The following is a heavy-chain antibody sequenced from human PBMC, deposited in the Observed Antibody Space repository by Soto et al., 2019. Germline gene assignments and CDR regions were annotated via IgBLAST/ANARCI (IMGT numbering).Heavy chain of an antibody. V-gene: IGHV3-23*01. Sequence: PGGSLRLSCAASGFTFSSYAMSWVRQAPGKGLEWVSAISGSGGSTYYADSVKGRFTISRDNSKNTLYLQMNSLRAEDTAVYYCARGTGYYDILTGYHYWGQGTLVTVSS. CDR2: ISGSGGST. D-gene: IGHD3-9*01. CDR3: ARGTGYYDILTGYHY. CDR1: GFTFSSYA. J-gene: IGHJ4*02.